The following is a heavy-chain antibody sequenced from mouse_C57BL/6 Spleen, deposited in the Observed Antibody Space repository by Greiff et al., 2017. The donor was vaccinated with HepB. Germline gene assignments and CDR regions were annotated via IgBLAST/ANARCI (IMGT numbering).Heavy chain of an antibody. J-gene: IGHJ2*01. D-gene: IGHD2-13*01. Sequence: VQLQQPGAELVKPGASVKLSCKASGYTFTSYWMQWVKQRPGQGLEWIGEIDPSDSYTNYNQKFKGKATLTVDTSSSTAYMQLSSLTSEDSAVYYCARDYGDDYWGQGTTLTVSS. CDR2: IDPSDSYT. CDR3: ARDYGDDY. CDR1: GYTFTSYW. V-gene: IGHV1-50*01.